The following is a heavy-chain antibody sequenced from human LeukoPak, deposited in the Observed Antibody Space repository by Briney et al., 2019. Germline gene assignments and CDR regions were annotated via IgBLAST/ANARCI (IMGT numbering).Heavy chain of an antibody. D-gene: IGHD1-26*01. J-gene: IGHJ4*02. CDR1: GFTFDDCA. CDR3: ASLYSGSYSSDH. CDR2: ISWNSGSI. Sequence: GGSLRLSCAAPGFTFDDCAMHWVRQAPGKGLEWVSGISWNSGSIGYADSVKGRFTISRGNAKNSLYLQMNSLRTEDTALYYCASLYSGSYSSDHWGQGTLVTVSS. V-gene: IGHV3-9*01.